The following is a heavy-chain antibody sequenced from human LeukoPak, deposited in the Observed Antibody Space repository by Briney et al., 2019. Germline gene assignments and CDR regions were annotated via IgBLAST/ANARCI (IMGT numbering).Heavy chain of an antibody. CDR3: ARGTSNITSAGTLFDY. J-gene: IGHJ4*02. V-gene: IGHV4-34*01. CDR1: GGSFSGYF. CDR2: INHSGST. Sequence: SETLSLTCAVYGGSFSGYFWSWLRQPPGKGLEWIGKINHSGSTNYNPSLKSRVTISVDTSKNQFSLKLSSVTAADTAVYYRARGTSNITSAGTLFDYWGQGTVVTVSS. D-gene: IGHD6-13*01.